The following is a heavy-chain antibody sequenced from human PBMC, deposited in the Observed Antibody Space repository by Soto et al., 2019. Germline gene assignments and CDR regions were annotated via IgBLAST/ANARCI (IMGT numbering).Heavy chain of an antibody. V-gene: IGHV1-69*01. CDR3: ARGYLYCSSTSFYMSNGMDV. CDR1: GGTFSSYA. CDR2: IIPIFGTA. D-gene: IGHD2-2*01. J-gene: IGHJ6*02. Sequence: QVQLVQSGAEVKKPGSSVKVSCKASGGTFSSYAISWVRQAPGQGLEWMGGIIPIFGTANYAQKFQGRVTITADESTSTAYMELSSLSSEDTAVYYCARGYLYCSSTSFYMSNGMDVWGQGTKVTVSS.